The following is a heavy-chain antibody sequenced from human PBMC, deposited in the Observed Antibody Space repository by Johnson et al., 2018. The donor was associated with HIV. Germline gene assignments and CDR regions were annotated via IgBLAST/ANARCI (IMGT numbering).Heavy chain of an antibody. J-gene: IGHJ3*02. CDR2: IKQDGTEK. Sequence: VQLVESGGGLVKPGGSLRLSCAASGFTFSDYYMSWIRQAPGKGLEWVANIKQDGTEKYYGDSMRGRFTISRDNARNSLYLEMNGLRGEDTAVYYCARERGFSSVLWKLSEDAFDIWGQGTRVTVAS. CDR3: ARERGFSSVLWKLSEDAFDI. V-gene: IGHV3-7*01. D-gene: IGHD3-22*01. CDR1: GFTFSDYY.